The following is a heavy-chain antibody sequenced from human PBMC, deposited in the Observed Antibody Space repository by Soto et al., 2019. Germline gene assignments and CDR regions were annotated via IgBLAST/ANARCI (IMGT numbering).Heavy chain of an antibody. Sequence: RRLSCAASGFTFSDYYMSWIRQAPGKGLEWVSYISSSGSTIYYADSVKGRFTISRDNAKNSLYLQMNSLRAEDTAVYYCAREAEMATIIYNNDGLDVWRQETTPTASS. CDR1: GFTFSDYY. J-gene: IGHJ6*02. CDR2: ISSSGSTI. V-gene: IGHV3-11*01. CDR3: AREAEMATIIYNNDGLDV. D-gene: IGHD5-12*01.